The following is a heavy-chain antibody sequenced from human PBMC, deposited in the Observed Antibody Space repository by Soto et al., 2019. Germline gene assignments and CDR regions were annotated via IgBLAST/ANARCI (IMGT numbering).Heavy chain of an antibody. CDR3: ARDEEP. J-gene: IGHJ5*02. Sequence: QVQLVESGGGVVQPGGSPRRSCAAPGFPLSPYAMHWVRQAPGKGLEWVAVIWSDGSRKYYGDSVKGRFTISRDNSKNTLYLQMNSLKVEDTAVYYCARDEEPWGQGTLVIVSS. CDR1: GFPLSPYA. V-gene: IGHV3-33*01. CDR2: IWSDGSRK.